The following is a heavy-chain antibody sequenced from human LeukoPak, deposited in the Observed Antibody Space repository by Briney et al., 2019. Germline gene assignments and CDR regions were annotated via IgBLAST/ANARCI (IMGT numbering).Heavy chain of an antibody. CDR1: GFTFSSYG. J-gene: IGHJ4*02. V-gene: IGHV3-30*02. Sequence: GGSLRLSCAPSGFTFSSYGMHWLRPAPRKGLAGVAFIRYDGSNKYYADSVTGRFTISRDNSKNTLYLQMNSLRAEDTAVYYCAKDRTYGSGSYPTPAEYWGEGALVTVSS. D-gene: IGHD3-10*01. CDR2: IRYDGSNK. CDR3: AKDRTYGSGSYPTPAEY.